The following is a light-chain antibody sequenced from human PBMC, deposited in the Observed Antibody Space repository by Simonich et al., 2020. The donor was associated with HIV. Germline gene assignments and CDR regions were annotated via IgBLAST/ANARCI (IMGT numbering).Light chain of an antibody. V-gene: IGKV1-33*01. CDR1: QDISNY. CDR2: DAS. CDR3: QQYDNSGT. J-gene: IGKJ2*01. Sequence: DIQMTQSPSSLSASVGDRVTITCQASQDISNYLNWYQQKPGKAPKLLIYDASNLEKGVPSRFSGSGSGTDFTFTISSLQPEDIATYYCQQYDNSGTFGQGTKLEIK.